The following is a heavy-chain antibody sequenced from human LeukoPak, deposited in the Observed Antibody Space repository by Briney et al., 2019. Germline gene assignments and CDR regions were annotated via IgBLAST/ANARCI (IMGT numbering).Heavy chain of an antibody. V-gene: IGHV3-23*01. Sequence: GGSLRLSCAASGFTFSNFPMSWVRQAPGKALEWVSAISGSGGSTYYADSVKGRFTISRDNSKNTLYLQMNSLRAEGTALYYGAIREMYSSGWCLGYWGQGTLVTVSS. D-gene: IGHD6-19*01. J-gene: IGHJ4*02. CDR2: ISGSGGST. CDR1: GFTFSNFP. CDR3: AIREMYSSGWCLGY.